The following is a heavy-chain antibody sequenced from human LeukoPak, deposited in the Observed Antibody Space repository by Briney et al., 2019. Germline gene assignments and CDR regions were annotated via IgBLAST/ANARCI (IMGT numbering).Heavy chain of an antibody. V-gene: IGHV3-7*01. Sequence: GGSLRLSCAASGFTFSSYWMSWVRQAPGKGLEWVANINQDGSEKYYVDSVKGRFTISRDNAKNSLSLQMNSLRAEDTAVYSCARTRVSGGTFYHPFDYWGQGTLVTVSS. CDR3: ARTRVSGGTFYHPFDY. D-gene: IGHD2-15*01. CDR1: GFTFSSYW. J-gene: IGHJ4*02. CDR2: INQDGSEK.